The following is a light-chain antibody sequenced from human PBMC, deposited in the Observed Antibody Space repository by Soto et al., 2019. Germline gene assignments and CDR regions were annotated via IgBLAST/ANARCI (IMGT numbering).Light chain of an antibody. Sequence: IQMTQSPSSLSASVGDRVTITCQANPDITNSLNWYQQIPGKAPKLLIYGASNLVTGVPSRFSGRGSGTAFTFTISSLQPEDIATYYCQHYHNLPLTFGGGTKVEIK. CDR2: GAS. CDR3: QHYHNLPLT. V-gene: IGKV1-33*01. CDR1: PDITNS. J-gene: IGKJ4*01.